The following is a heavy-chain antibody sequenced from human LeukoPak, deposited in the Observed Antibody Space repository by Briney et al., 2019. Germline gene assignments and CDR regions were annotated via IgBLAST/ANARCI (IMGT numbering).Heavy chain of an antibody. CDR3: ARESGWLRYIDY. D-gene: IGHD5-12*01. CDR2: IYSGGST. CDR1: GFTFSSYS. V-gene: IGHV3-66*01. J-gene: IGHJ4*02. Sequence: GGSLRLSCAASGFTFSSYSMNWVRQAPGKGLEWVSVIYSGGSTYYADSVKGRFTISRDNSKNTLYLQMNSLRAEDTAVYYCARESGWLRYIDYWGQGTLVTVSS.